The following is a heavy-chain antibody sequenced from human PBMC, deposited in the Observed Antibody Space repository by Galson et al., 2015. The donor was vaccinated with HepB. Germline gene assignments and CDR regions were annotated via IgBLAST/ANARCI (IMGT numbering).Heavy chain of an antibody. Sequence: VKVSCKASGYTFTDYAMNWVRQAPGQGLEWMGWVNTNTGNPTYAQGFTGRFVFSLETSVSTAYLQISSLKAEDTAVYYCARTPYYGSGSHYNVWFDSWGQGTLVTVSS. CDR3: ARTPYYGSGSHYNVWFDS. CDR2: VNTNTGNP. D-gene: IGHD3-10*01. J-gene: IGHJ5*01. V-gene: IGHV7-4-1*02. CDR1: GYTFTDYA.